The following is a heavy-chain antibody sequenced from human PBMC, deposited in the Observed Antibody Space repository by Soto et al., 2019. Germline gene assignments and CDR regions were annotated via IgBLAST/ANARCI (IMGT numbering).Heavy chain of an antibody. J-gene: IGHJ6*02. CDR3: ARDERTMVPEVYYYYGMDV. V-gene: IGHV1-18*01. CDR2: ISAYNGNT. CDR1: GYTFTSYG. Sequence: QVPLVQSGADVKKPGASVKVSCKASGYTFTSYGISWVRQAPGQGLEWMGWISAYNGNTNYAQKLQGRVTMTTDTSTSTAYMELRSLRSDDTAVYYCARDERTMVPEVYYYYGMDVWGQGTTVTVSS. D-gene: IGHD3-10*01.